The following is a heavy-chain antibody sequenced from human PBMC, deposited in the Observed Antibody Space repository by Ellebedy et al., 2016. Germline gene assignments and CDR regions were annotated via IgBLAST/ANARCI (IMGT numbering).Heavy chain of an antibody. CDR3: ARVAARDGPLDY. Sequence: SETLSLXCTVSGGSISSSSYYWGWIRQPPGKGLEWIGSIYYSGSTYYNPSLKSRVTISVDTSKNQFSLKLSSVTAADTAVYYCARVAARDGPLDYWGQGTLVTVSS. CDR2: IYYSGST. CDR1: GGSISSSSYY. V-gene: IGHV4-39*07. D-gene: IGHD5-24*01. J-gene: IGHJ4*02.